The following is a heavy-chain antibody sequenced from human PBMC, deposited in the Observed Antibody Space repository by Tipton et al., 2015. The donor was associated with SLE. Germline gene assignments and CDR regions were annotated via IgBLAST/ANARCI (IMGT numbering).Heavy chain of an antibody. CDR2: IHHSGNT. J-gene: IGHJ4*02. CDR3: ARSPTYDYVWGSYHFDN. D-gene: IGHD3-16*02. CDR1: GYSISSGYY. Sequence: TLSLTCAVSGYSISSGYYWGWIRQPPGKGLEWIASIHHSGNTYYNPSLKSRVTISVDTSKNQFSLELNSVTAADTAVYFCARSPTYDYVWGSYHFDNWGQGTLVTVSS. V-gene: IGHV4-38-2*01.